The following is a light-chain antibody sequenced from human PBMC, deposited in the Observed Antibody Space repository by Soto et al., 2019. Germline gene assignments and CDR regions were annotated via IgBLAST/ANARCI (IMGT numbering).Light chain of an antibody. CDR2: GAS. V-gene: IGKV3-20*01. Sequence: EIVLTQSPATLSLSPGERATLSCRASQSFNSIYLAWYQRKPGKAPRLLIYGASNRATGIPDRLSGSGSGTDFTLPIRRLEPEDSAVYYCQQYGSSGTFGQGTKVDIK. CDR1: QSFNSIY. CDR3: QQYGSSGT. J-gene: IGKJ1*01.